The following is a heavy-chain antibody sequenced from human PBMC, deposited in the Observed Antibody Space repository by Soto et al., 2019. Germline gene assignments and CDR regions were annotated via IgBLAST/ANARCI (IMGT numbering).Heavy chain of an antibody. CDR1: GYTFTSYG. CDR2: ISAYNGNT. Sequence: ASVKVSFKASGYTFTSYGISWVRQAPGQGLEWMGWISAYNGNTNYAQKLQGRVTMTTDTSTSTAYMELRSLRSDDTAVYYCARGYYCGGDRYSGRAAMDVWGQGTTVTVSS. D-gene: IGHD2-21*02. J-gene: IGHJ6*02. V-gene: IGHV1-18*01. CDR3: ARGYYCGGDRYSGRAAMDV.